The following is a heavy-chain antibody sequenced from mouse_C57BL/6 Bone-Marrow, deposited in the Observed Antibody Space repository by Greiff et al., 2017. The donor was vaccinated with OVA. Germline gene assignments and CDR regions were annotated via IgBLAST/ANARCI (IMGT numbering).Heavy chain of an antibody. J-gene: IGHJ2*01. CDR2: IDPSDSYT. V-gene: IGHV1-69*01. CDR1: GYTFTSYW. Sequence: QVQLQHPGAELVMPGASVKLSCKASGYTFTSYWMHWVKQRPGQGLEWIGEIDPSDSYTNYNQKFKGKSTLTVDKSSSTAYMQLSSLTSEDSAVYYCATYDVEYYFDYWGQGTTLTVSS. CDR3: ATYDVEYYFDY. D-gene: IGHD2-12*01.